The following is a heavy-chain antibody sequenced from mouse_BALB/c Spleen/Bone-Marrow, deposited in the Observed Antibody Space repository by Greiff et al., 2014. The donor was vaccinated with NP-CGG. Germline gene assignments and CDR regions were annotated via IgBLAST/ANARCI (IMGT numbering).Heavy chain of an antibody. V-gene: IGHV2-5-1*01. CDR2: IWXXXXX. D-gene: IGHD1-1*01. J-gene: IGHJ2*01. Sequence: QVQLKESGPSLVQPSQSLSXXCTVSGFSLTSYGVHWVRQSPGKGLEWLGVIWXXXXXXXXAAXXXXLXXPKDNSKSQVFFKMNSLQADDTAIYYCAKNYYVSSYYWGQGTTLTVSS. CDR3: AKNYYVSSYY. CDR1: GFSLTSYG.